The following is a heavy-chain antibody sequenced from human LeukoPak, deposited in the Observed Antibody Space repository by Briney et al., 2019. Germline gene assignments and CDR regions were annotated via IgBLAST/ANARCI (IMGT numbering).Heavy chain of an antibody. Sequence: SETLSLTGAVYGGSFSGYYWSWIRQPPGKGLEWIGEINHIGGTNYNPSLKSRVTISVDTSKNQFSLKLSSVTAADTAVYYCARESYYFDYWGQGTLVTVSS. CDR2: INHIGGT. J-gene: IGHJ4*02. CDR1: GGSFSGYY. V-gene: IGHV4-34*01. CDR3: ARESYYFDY.